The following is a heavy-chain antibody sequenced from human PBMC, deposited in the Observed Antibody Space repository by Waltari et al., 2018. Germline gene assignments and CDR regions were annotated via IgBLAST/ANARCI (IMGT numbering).Heavy chain of an antibody. V-gene: IGHV4-31*03. CDR3: ATYSSSWDDAFDI. J-gene: IGHJ3*02. CDR1: GASFSSGGYY. Sequence: QVQLQESGPGLVKPSQTLSLTCTVSGASFSSGGYYWSWIRQHPGKGLVWIGSIMSSGRTYCNPSIKGRVTIAVGTSKNQFSLKRSSVTAADTAMYYCATYSSSWDDAFDIWGQGTMVTVSS. D-gene: IGHD6-13*01. CDR2: IMSSGRT.